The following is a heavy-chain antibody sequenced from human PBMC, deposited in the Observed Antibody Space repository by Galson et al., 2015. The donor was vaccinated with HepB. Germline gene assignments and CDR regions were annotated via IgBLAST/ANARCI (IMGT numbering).Heavy chain of an antibody. D-gene: IGHD2-15*01. CDR3: ASGGYCGGGTCGHFVS. J-gene: IGHJ4*02. CDR2: TYYRSKWFN. CDR1: GDSVSNNNAA. V-gene: IGHV6-1*01. Sequence: CAISGDSVSNNNAAWHWIRQSPSRGLEWLGRTYYRSKWFNDYAVSVKSRITINPDTSKNQFSLQLNSVTPEDTAVYYCASGGYCGGGTCGHFVSWGQGMLVTVSS.